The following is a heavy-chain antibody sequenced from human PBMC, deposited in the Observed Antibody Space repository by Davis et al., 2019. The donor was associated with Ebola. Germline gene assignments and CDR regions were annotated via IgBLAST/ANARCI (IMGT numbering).Heavy chain of an antibody. D-gene: IGHD6-13*01. Sequence: GESLKISCAASGFTFSSYAMHWVRQAPGKGLEWVAVISYDGSNKYYADSVKGRFTISRDNSKNTLYLQMNSLRAEDTAVYYCARGSPRGLWGIAAAGTCLDYWGQGTLVTVSS. CDR2: ISYDGSNK. V-gene: IGHV3-30-3*01. CDR3: ARGSPRGLWGIAAAGTCLDY. J-gene: IGHJ4*02. CDR1: GFTFSSYA.